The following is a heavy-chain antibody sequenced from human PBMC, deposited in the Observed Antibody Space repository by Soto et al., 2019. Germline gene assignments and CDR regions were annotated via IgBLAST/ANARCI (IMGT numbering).Heavy chain of an antibody. CDR2: IYPYNGNT. CDR1: GYTFSNYG. Sequence: QVQLVQSGAEVRKPGASVKVSCKASGYTFSNYGIFWVRQAPGQGLEWMGWIYPYNGNTHYAQELQGRVTLTTDTATSTAHMDLRSLTSDHTAIKYLARDLYGEAGWGYWGQGTLVTVSS. V-gene: IGHV1-18*01. CDR3: ARDLYGEAGWGY. D-gene: IGHD3-16*01. J-gene: IGHJ4*02.